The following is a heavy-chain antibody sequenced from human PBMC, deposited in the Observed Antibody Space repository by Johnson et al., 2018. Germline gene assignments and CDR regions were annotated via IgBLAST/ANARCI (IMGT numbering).Heavy chain of an antibody. V-gene: IGHV3-9*01. CDR3: AKDQGRSSRGGAFDI. J-gene: IGHJ3*02. CDR1: GFTFDDYA. D-gene: IGHD6-6*01. CDR2: ISWNSGSI. Sequence: VQLVQSGGGLVQXGRSLGLSCAASGFTFDDYAMHWVRQAPGKGLAWVSGISWNSGSIGYADAVKGRFTISRDNAKNSLYLQMNSLRAEDTAAYYCAKDQGRSSRGGAFDIWGQGTMVTVSS.